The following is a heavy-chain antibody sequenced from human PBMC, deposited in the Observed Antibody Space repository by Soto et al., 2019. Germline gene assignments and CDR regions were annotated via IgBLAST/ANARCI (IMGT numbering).Heavy chain of an antibody. CDR3: ARHRYRTYYYDSSGRPDAFDI. D-gene: IGHD3-22*01. CDR1: GASISSYY. CDR2: IYYSGST. Sequence: PSETLSLTCTVSGASISSYYWSWIRQPPGKGLEWIGYIYYSGSTNYNPSLKSRVTISVDTSKNQFSLKLSSVTAADTAVYYCARHRYRTYYYDSSGRPDAFDIWGQGTMVTVSS. V-gene: IGHV4-59*08. J-gene: IGHJ3*02.